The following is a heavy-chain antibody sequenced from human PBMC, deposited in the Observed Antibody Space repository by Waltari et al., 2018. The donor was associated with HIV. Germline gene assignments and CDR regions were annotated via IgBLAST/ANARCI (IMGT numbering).Heavy chain of an antibody. V-gene: IGHV3-7*03. J-gene: IGHJ4*02. D-gene: IGHD2-15*01. CDR1: GFDLRHYS. Sequence: DVYLVESGGGVVKTGTSIRLTCEASGFDLRHYSMSWVRQSPMRGLGWFAAIRRGSNEGHYLDSVRGRFVMSRDDSESSVYLQMESLREEDTATYFCVRDDPGYGPIDYWGQGTLVTV. CDR2: IRRGSNEG. CDR3: VRDDPGYGPIDY.